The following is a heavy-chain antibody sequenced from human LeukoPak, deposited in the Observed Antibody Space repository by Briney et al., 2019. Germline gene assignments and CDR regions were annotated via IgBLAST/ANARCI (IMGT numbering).Heavy chain of an antibody. Sequence: GGSLRLSCAAPGFAVSSNYMSWVRQAPGKGLEWVSVIFSGGSTSYADSVKGRFTISRDNSKNTLYLQMNSLRAEDTALYYCAKYRGFGLYDFDLWGQGTMVTVSS. CDR2: IFSGGST. V-gene: IGHV3-53*01. D-gene: IGHD3-16*01. J-gene: IGHJ3*01. CDR1: GFAVSSNY. CDR3: AKYRGFGLYDFDL.